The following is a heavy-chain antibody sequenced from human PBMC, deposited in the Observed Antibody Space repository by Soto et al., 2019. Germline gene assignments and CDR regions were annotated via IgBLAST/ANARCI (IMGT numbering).Heavy chain of an antibody. Sequence: QITLKESGPTLVKPTQTLTLTCTFSGFSLSTSGVGVGWIRQPPGKALEWLALIYWDDDKRYSPSLKSRLTITKDTSKDQVVLTMTNMDPVDTATYYCAHRRRYSSGWYRDDRCDYWGQGTLVTVSS. CDR1: GFSLSTSGVG. CDR3: AHRRRYSSGWYRDDRCDY. CDR2: IYWDDDK. D-gene: IGHD6-19*01. J-gene: IGHJ4*02. V-gene: IGHV2-5*02.